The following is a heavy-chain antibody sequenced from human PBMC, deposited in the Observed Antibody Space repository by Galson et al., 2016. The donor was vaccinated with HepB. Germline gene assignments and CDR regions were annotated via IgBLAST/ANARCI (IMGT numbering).Heavy chain of an antibody. V-gene: IGHV3-23*01. J-gene: IGHJ4*02. D-gene: IGHD3-16*01. CDR1: GFTFNAYA. CDR3: AQRRLGLGNFYFDF. CDR2: ITSSGVGT. Sequence: PRLSCAASGFTFNAYAMSWVRQSPGKGLEWVSAITSSGVGTFYTDSVKGRFTISRDNSKNTLYPQMNSLRVEDTATYFCAQRRLGLGNFYFDFWGQGTLVTVSS.